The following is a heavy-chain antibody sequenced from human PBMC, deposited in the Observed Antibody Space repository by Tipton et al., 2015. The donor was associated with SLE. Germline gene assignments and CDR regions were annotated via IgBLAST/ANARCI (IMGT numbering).Heavy chain of an antibody. D-gene: IGHD3-3*01. CDR3: ARGGYDFWSGPGNY. CDR1: GGSVSSSSYY. CDR2: IYYSGRT. V-gene: IGHV4-39*07. J-gene: IGHJ4*02. Sequence: TLSLTCTVSGGSVSSSSYYWDWIRQPPGKGLEWIGTIYYSGRTYYNPSLKSRVTISVDTSKNQFSLKLRSVTAADTAVYYCARGGYDFWSGPGNYWGQGIMVTVSS.